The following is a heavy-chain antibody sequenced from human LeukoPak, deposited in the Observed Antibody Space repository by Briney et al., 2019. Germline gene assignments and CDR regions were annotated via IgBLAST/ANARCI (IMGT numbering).Heavy chain of an antibody. CDR2: ISYDGGNK. CDR3: ARVRVRGVIITYYYYGMDV. V-gene: IGHV3-30*04. D-gene: IGHD3-10*01. Sequence: GGSLRLSCAASGFTFSSYAIHWVRQAPGKGLQWVAVISYDGGNKYYANSVRGRFTISRDNSKNTLYLQMNSLRADDTAVYYCARVRVRGVIITYYYYGMDVWGQGTTVTVSS. CDR1: GFTFSSYA. J-gene: IGHJ6*02.